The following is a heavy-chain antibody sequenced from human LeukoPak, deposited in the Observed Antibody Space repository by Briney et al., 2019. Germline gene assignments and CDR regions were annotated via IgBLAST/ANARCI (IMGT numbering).Heavy chain of an antibody. D-gene: IGHD3-22*01. CDR3: AYSSAFQQH. J-gene: IGHJ1*01. CDR2: INHSGIT. CDR1: GGSFSDYY. V-gene: IGHV4-34*01. Sequence: SETLSLTCAVYGGSFSDYYWSWIRQPPGEGLEWIGEINHSGITNYNPSLKSRVTISVDTSKNQFSLKLSSVTAADTAVYYCAYSSAFQQHWGQGTLVTVSS.